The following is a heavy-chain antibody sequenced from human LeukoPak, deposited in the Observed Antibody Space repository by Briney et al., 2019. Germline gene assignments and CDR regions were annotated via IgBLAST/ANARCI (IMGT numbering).Heavy chain of an antibody. CDR3: ARSCGYSSGWPRGVGWFDP. D-gene: IGHD6-19*01. Sequence: GGSLRLSCAASGFTFSSYWLSWVRQAPGKGLEWVANIKQDGSEKYYVDSVKGRFTISRDNAKNSLYLQMNSLRAEDTAVYYCARSCGYSSGWPRGVGWFDPWGQGTLVTVSS. CDR2: IKQDGSEK. CDR1: GFTFSSYW. V-gene: IGHV3-7*01. J-gene: IGHJ5*02.